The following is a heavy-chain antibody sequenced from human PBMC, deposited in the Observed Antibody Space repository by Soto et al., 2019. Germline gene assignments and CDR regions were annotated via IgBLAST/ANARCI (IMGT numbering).Heavy chain of an antibody. CDR1: GFTFSSYW. Sequence: GSLRLSCAASGFTFSSYWMSWIRQPTGKGLEWIGYIYYSGSTNYNPSLKSRVTISVDTSKNQFSLKLSSVTAADTAVYYCARQVIAAAGTTDWFDPWGQGTLVTVSS. CDR3: ARQVIAAAGTTDWFDP. J-gene: IGHJ5*02. D-gene: IGHD6-13*01. V-gene: IGHV4-59*01. CDR2: IYYSGST.